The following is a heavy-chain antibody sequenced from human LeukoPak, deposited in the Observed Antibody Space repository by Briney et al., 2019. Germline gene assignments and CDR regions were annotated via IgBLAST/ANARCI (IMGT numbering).Heavy chain of an antibody. CDR3: ARGVVGIAGDY. Sequence: GGSLRLSCAASGFTVSSNYMSWVRRAPGKGLEWVSVIYSGGSTYYADAVKGRFTISRDNSKNTLYLQMNSLRAEDTAVYYCARGVVGIAGDYWGQGMLVTVSS. V-gene: IGHV3-66*01. J-gene: IGHJ4*02. CDR1: GFTVSSNY. D-gene: IGHD6-13*01. CDR2: IYSGGST.